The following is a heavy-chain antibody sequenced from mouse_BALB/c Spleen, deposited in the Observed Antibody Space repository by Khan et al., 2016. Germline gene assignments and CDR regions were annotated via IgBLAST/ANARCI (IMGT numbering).Heavy chain of an antibody. CDR1: GFNIKDTY. J-gene: IGHJ4*01. D-gene: IGHD2-1*01. Sequence: VQLQQSGAELVKPGASVKLSCTASGFNIKDTYMHWVKQRPEQGLEWLGRIDPANGNTKYDPKFQGKATITADTSSNTAYLQLSSLTSEDTAVYYCARSSYGNYEEGYTMDYWGQGTSVTVSS. CDR3: ARSSYGNYEEGYTMDY. CDR2: IDPANGNT. V-gene: IGHV14-3*02.